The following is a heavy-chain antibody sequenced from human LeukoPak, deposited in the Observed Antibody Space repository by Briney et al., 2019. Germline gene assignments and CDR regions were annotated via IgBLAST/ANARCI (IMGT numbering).Heavy chain of an antibody. J-gene: IGHJ4*02. D-gene: IGHD2-21*02. V-gene: IGHV5-51*01. Sequence: GESLQISCKGSGSSFSNYWIGWVRQMPGKGLEWMGIIYPDDSDTRYSPSFQGHVTISADKSISTAYPQWSSLKASDTAMYYCARCIGVVTPKNLDYWGQGTLVTVSS. CDR1: GSSFSNYW. CDR2: IYPDDSDT. CDR3: ARCIGVVTPKNLDY.